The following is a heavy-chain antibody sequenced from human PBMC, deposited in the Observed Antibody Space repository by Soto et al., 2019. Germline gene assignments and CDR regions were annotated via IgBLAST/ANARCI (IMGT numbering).Heavy chain of an antibody. CDR2: IYYSGST. CDR1: GGSIGIYY. D-gene: IGHD3-3*01. CDR3: SIYGARSSTPYWVYAFDI. V-gene: IGHV4-59*01. J-gene: IGHJ3*02. Sequence: SETPSLTFTVSGGSIGIYYWSWIRQRPGKGLEWIGYIYYSGSTNYNPSLKSRVTISVDTSKNQFSLKLSSVTAADTAVYYCSIYGARSSTPYWVYAFDIWLKCTMVT.